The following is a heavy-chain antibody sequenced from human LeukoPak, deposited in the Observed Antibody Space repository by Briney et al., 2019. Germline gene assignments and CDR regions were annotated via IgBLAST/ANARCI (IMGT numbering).Heavy chain of an antibody. CDR1: GYTFTGYY. CDR3: ARDYCGGDCFPDY. D-gene: IGHD2-21*02. J-gene: IGHJ4*02. Sequence: ASVKVSCRTSGYTFTGYYVHYVRQAPGQGLEWMGRINPNSGDTNYAQHFQGRVTMTRDTSITTAYMDLSRLTSDDTAVYYCARDYCGGDCFPDYWGQGTLVTVSS. V-gene: IGHV1-2*06. CDR2: INPNSGDT.